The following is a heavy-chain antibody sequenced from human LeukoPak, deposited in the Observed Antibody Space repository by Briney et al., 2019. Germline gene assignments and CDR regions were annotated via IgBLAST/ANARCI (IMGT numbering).Heavy chain of an antibody. V-gene: IGHV4-4*07. CDR2: IHTSGST. Sequence: PSETLSLTCTVSGGSISSYYWSWIRQPAGKGLEWIGRIHTSGSTNYNPSLKSRVTMSVDTSKNQFSLRLSSVTAADTAVYYCARIYDFWSAYQYYFDYWGQGNLVTVSS. CDR1: GGSISSYY. D-gene: IGHD3-3*01. CDR3: ARIYDFWSAYQYYFDY. J-gene: IGHJ4*02.